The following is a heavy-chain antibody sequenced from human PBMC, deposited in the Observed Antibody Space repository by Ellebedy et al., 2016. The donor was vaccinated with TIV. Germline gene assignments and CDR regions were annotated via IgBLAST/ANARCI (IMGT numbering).Heavy chain of an antibody. J-gene: IGHJ4*02. V-gene: IGHV3-20*04. CDR3: AKDLRIVRSFDY. Sequence: GESLKIPXTASGFIFDDYSMSWVRQAPGEGLEWVSGIDWNGGGIGYADSVKGRFTISRDNAKKSLYLQMHSLRAEDTAVYYCAKDLRIVRSFDYWGRGTLVTVSS. CDR2: IDWNGGGI. D-gene: IGHD3-10*01. CDR1: GFIFDDYS.